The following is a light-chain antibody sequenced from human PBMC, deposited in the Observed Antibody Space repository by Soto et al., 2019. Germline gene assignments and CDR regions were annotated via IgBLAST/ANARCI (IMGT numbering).Light chain of an antibody. J-gene: IGKJ5*01. V-gene: IGKV1-39*01. CDR2: AAS. Sequence: DTQMTQSPLFLSASVGDRVTITCRASQSISSYVNWYQHKPGKAPKLLIYAASRLQSGVPSRFSGSGSGTDFTLTISSLQPEDFATYYCQQIYNTPLAFGQGTRRRLN. CDR1: QSISSY. CDR3: QQIYNTPLA.